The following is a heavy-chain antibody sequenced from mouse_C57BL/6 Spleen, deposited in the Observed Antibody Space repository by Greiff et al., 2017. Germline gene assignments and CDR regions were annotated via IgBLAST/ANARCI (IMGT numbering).Heavy chain of an antibody. D-gene: IGHD2-3*01. CDR2: IRSKSNNYAT. J-gene: IGHJ3*01. Sequence: VQLKESGGGLVQPKGSLKLSCAASGFSFNTYAMNWVRQAPGKGLEWVARIRSKSNNYATYYADSVKDRFTISRDDSESMLYLQMNNLKTEDTAMYYCVRDGYYVAWFAYWGQGTLVTVSA. CDR1: GFSFNTYA. CDR3: VRDGYYVAWFAY. V-gene: IGHV10-1*01.